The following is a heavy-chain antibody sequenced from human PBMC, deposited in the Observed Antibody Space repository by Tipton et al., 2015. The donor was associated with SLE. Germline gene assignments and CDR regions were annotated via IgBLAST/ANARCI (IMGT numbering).Heavy chain of an antibody. D-gene: IGHD5-24*01. V-gene: IGHV3-53*05. Sequence: SLRLSCAASGFTVSSNYMSWVRQAPGKGLEWVSVIYSGGSTYYADSVKGRFTISRGNSKNTLYLRMNSLRAEDTAVYYCARDRRIGMATDAFDIWGQGTMVTVSS. CDR2: IYSGGST. J-gene: IGHJ3*02. CDR3: ARDRRIGMATDAFDI. CDR1: GFTVSSNY.